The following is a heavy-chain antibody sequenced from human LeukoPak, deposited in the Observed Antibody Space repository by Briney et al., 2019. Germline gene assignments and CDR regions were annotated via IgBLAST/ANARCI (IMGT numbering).Heavy chain of an antibody. Sequence: GGSLRLSCAASGFIFGTNWMSWVRQAPGKGLEWVANIKPDGSEEHYVDAVRGRFTISRDDAKNSLYLQMSSLRAEDTAIYYCAKGVDSGSYYDWFDPWGQGTLVTVSS. CDR3: AKGVDSGSYYDWFDP. D-gene: IGHD1-26*01. V-gene: IGHV3-7*01. CDR2: IKPDGSEE. CDR1: GFIFGTNW. J-gene: IGHJ5*02.